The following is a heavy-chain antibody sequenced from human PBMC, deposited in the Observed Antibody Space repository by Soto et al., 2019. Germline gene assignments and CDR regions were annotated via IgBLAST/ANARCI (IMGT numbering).Heavy chain of an antibody. CDR3: ASSFTSSQVLSGMDV. Sequence: QVQLVQSGAEVKKPGASVNVSCKDSGYTFTNYGFSGLRQAPGQRLEWMGWISAYNGNTNYAQKLQGRVTMTTDTSTGTAYMELRSLRSDDTAVYYCASSFTSSQVLSGMDVWGQGTTVTVA. J-gene: IGHJ6*02. V-gene: IGHV1-18*01. D-gene: IGHD2-2*01. CDR1: GYTFTNYG. CDR2: ISAYNGNT.